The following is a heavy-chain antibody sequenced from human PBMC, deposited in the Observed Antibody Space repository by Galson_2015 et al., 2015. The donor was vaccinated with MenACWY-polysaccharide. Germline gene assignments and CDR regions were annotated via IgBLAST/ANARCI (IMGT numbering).Heavy chain of an antibody. Sequence: SLRLSCAASGFTFSSYWMNWVRQAPGKGLEWVAVISYDGSNKYYADSVKGRFTISRDNSKNTLYLQMNSLRAEDTAVYYCARPSSGWTYWGQGTLVTVSS. V-gene: IGHV3-30-3*01. J-gene: IGHJ4*02. CDR3: ARPSSGWTY. CDR1: GFTFSSYW. D-gene: IGHD6-19*01. CDR2: ISYDGSNK.